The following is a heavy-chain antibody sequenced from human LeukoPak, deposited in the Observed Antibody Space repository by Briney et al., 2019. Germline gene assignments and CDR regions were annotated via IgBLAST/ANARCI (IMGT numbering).Heavy chain of an antibody. CDR3: ARGGIVGARTGAFDI. CDR1: GYTFTGYY. CDR2: INPNSGGT. D-gene: IGHD1-26*01. Sequence: ASVKVSCKASGYTFTGYYMHWVRQAPGQGLEWMGWINPNSGGTNYAQKFQGWVTMTRDTSISTAYMELSRLRSDDTAVYYCARGGIVGARTGAFDIWGQGTMVTVSS. J-gene: IGHJ3*02. V-gene: IGHV1-2*04.